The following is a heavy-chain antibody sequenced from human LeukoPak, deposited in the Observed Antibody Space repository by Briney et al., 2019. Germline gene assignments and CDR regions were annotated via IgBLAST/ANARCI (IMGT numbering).Heavy chain of an antibody. J-gene: IGHJ4*02. CDR2: INHSGST. Sequence: SETLSLTCAVYGGSFSGYYWSWIRQPPGKGLEWIGEINHSGSTNYNPSLKSRVTISVDTSKNQFSLKLSSVTAADTAVYYCAKTNPYGPFDYWGQGTLVTVSS. D-gene: IGHD4-17*01. CDR1: GGSFSGYY. CDR3: AKTNPYGPFDY. V-gene: IGHV4-34*01.